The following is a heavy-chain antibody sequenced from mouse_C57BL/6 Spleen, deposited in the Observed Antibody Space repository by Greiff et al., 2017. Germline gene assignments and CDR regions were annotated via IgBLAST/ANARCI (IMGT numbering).Heavy chain of an antibody. D-gene: IGHD1-1*01. J-gene: IGHJ1*03. CDR3: ARYYYGSSGWYFDV. V-gene: IGHV1-72*01. CDR1: GYTFTSYW. CDR2: IDPNSGGT. Sequence: QVQLKESGAELVKPGASVKLSCKASGYTFTSYWMHWVKQRPGRGLEWIGRIDPNSGGTKYNEKFKSKATLTVDKPSSTAYMQLSSLTSEDSAVYYCARYYYGSSGWYFDVWGTGTTVTVSS.